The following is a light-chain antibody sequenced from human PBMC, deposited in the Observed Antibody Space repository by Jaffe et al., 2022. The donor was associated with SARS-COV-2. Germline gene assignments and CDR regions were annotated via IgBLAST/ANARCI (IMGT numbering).Light chain of an antibody. Sequence: EVVLTQSPGILSLSPGDRVTLSCRASQSVKSDFLAWLQQKPGQAPTLLIYRASTRATDIPDRFSGSGSGTDFTLTISRLEPEDFAVYYCQQYGTSPITFGPGTKVEIK. CDR2: RAS. J-gene: IGKJ3*01. CDR1: QSVKSDF. CDR3: QQYGTSPIT. V-gene: IGKV3-20*01.